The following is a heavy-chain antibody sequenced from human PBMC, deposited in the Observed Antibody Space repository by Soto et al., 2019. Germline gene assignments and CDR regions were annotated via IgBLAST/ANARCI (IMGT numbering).Heavy chain of an antibody. CDR3: STRAYDTNGYYRFDP. J-gene: IGHJ5*01. Sequence: ETLSPTGAVDGAAFSGHSWTWIRKSPGKGLELIGAINHSGSVNYSPSLKSRVTISLDTSKNQFSLNLSAVTAADTAMYYCSTRAYDTNGYYRFDPWGQGTLVTVSS. CDR1: GAAFSGHS. V-gene: IGHV4-34*01. CDR2: INHSGSV. D-gene: IGHD3-22*01.